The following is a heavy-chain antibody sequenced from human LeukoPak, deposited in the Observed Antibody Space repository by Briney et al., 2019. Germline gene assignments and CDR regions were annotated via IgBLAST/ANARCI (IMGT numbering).Heavy chain of an antibody. D-gene: IGHD2-2*01. CDR2: IIPIFGTA. CDR3: ARGSIVVVDY. Sequence: ASVKVSCKASGGTFSSYAISWVRQAPGQGLEWMGGIIPIFGTANYAQKFQGRVTMTTDTSTSTAYMELRSLRSDDTAVYYCARGSIVVVDYWGQGTLVTVSS. V-gene: IGHV1-69*05. J-gene: IGHJ4*02. CDR1: GGTFSSYA.